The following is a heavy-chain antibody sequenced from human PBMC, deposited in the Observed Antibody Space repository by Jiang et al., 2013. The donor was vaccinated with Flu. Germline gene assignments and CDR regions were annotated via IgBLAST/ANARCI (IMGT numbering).Heavy chain of an antibody. Sequence: GSGLVKPSETLSLTCTVSGGSISSSSYYWGWIRQPPGKGLEWIGSIYYSGSTYYNPSLKSRVTISVDTSKNQFSLKLSSVTAADTAVYYCARHSIVGAYWYFDLWGRGTLVTVSS. J-gene: IGHJ2*01. CDR3: ARHSIVGAYWYFDL. CDR1: GGSISSSSYY. CDR2: IYYSGST. V-gene: IGHV4-39*01. D-gene: IGHD1-26*01.